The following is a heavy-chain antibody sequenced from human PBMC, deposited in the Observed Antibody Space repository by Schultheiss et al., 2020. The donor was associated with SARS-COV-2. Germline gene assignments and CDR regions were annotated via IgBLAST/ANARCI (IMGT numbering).Heavy chain of an antibody. J-gene: IGHJ4*02. CDR2: IYHSGST. Sequence: SETLSLTCAVSGGSISSSNWWSWVRQPPGKGLEWIGEIYHSGSTNYNPSLKSRVTISVDKYKNQFSLKLSSVTAADTAVYYCARVRGWAKLGYCSGGSCYGFDYWGQGTLVTVSS. D-gene: IGHD2-15*01. CDR1: GGSISSSNW. V-gene: IGHV4-4*02. CDR3: ARVRGWAKLGYCSGGSCYGFDY.